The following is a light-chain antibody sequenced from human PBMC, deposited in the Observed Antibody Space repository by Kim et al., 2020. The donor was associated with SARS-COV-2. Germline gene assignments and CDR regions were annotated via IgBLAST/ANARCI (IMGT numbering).Light chain of an antibody. V-gene: IGLV2-23*02. J-gene: IGLJ1*01. Sequence: GQSFTISCTETNSDVVSLNLVSWYQQHPGKAPKVMIYEVTKRPSGVSNRFSGSKSGNTASLTISGLQPEDEGDYYCCSYAGSRTYVFGTGTKVTVL. CDR3: CSYAGSRTYV. CDR1: NSDVVSLNL. CDR2: EVT.